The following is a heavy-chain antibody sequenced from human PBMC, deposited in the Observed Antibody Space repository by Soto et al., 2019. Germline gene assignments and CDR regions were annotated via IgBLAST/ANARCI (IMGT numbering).Heavy chain of an antibody. CDR1: GFTFSSYG. Sequence: QVQLVESGGGVVQPGRSLRLSCAASGFTFSSYGMHWVRQAPGKGLEWVAVISYDGSNKYYADSVKGRFTISRDNSKNTLYLQMNSLRAEDTAVYYSAKDPSLDGDYYYYYYMDVWGKGTTVTVSS. V-gene: IGHV3-30*18. CDR3: AKDPSLDGDYYYYYYMDV. D-gene: IGHD4-17*01. CDR2: ISYDGSNK. J-gene: IGHJ6*03.